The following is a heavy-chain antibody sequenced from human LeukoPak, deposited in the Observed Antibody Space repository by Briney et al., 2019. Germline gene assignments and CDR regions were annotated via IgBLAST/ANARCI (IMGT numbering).Heavy chain of an antibody. V-gene: IGHV3-21*01. CDR2: ISSSSSYI. Sequence: GGSLRLSCAASGFTFSSYSMNWVRQAPGKGLEWVSSISSSSSYIHYADSVKGRFTISRGNAKNSLYLQMNSLRAEDTAVYHCAREYPRGAAAPDYWGQGTLVTVSS. D-gene: IGHD6-13*01. CDR3: AREYPRGAAAPDY. J-gene: IGHJ4*02. CDR1: GFTFSSYS.